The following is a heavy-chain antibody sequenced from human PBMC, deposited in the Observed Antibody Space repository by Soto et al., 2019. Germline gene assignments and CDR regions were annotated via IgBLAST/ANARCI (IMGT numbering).Heavy chain of an antibody. J-gene: IGHJ5*02. CDR1: GFTVSSNY. Sequence: EVQLVESGGGLIRPGGSLRLSCAASGFTVSSNYMSWVRQAPGKGLEWVSVIYSGGSTYYADSVKGRFTISRDNSKNTLYLQMNSLRAEDTAVYYCARIGSSSWSYNWFDPWGQGTLVTVSS. D-gene: IGHD6-13*01. V-gene: IGHV3-53*01. CDR3: ARIGSSSWSYNWFDP. CDR2: IYSGGST.